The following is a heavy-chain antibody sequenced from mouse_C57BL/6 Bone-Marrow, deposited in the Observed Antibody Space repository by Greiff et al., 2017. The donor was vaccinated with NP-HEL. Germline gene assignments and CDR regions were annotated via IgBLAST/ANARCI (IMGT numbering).Heavy chain of an antibody. V-gene: IGHV5-4*01. CDR1: GFTFSSYA. CDR3: AREGIYYYGSDY. D-gene: IGHD1-1*01. J-gene: IGHJ2*01. CDR2: ISDGGSYT. Sequence: EVKLVESGGGLVKPGGSLKLSCAASGFTFSSYAMSWVRQTPEKRLEWVATISDGGSYTYYPDNVKGRFTISRDNAKNNLYLQMSHLKSEDTAMYYCAREGIYYYGSDYWGQGTTLTVSS.